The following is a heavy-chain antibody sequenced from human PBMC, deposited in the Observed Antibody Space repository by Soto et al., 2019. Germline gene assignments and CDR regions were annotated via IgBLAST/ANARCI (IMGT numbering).Heavy chain of an antibody. CDR3: ARDLQMWVVAARPYDY. D-gene: IGHD6-6*01. J-gene: IGHJ4*02. CDR2: ISAYNGNT. Sequence: QVQLVQSGAEVKKPGASVKVSCKASGYTFTSYGISWVRQSPGPGLEWMGWISAYNGNTNYAQKLQGRVTMTTDTSTSTAYMELRSLRSDDTAVYYCARDLQMWVVAARPYDYWGQGTLVTVSS. V-gene: IGHV1-18*01. CDR1: GYTFTSYG.